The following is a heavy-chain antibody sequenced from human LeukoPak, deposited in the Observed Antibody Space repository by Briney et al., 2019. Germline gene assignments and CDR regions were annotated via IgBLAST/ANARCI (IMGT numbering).Heavy chain of an antibody. CDR2: INTNTWVP. D-gene: IGHD1-26*01. Sequence: GASVKVSCKASGYTFTNYDVNWVRQAPGQGLEWMGWINTNTWVPTYAQGFTERFVFSLDTSVSTAYLQIRALKADDTAVYFCAREDRLVGVSFDYWGQGTLVTVSS. J-gene: IGHJ4*02. CDR3: AREDRLVGVSFDY. CDR1: GYTFTNYD. V-gene: IGHV7-4-1*02.